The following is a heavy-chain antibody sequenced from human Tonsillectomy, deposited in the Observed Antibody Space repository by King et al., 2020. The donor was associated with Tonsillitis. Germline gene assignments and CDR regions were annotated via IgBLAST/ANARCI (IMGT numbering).Heavy chain of an antibody. CDR1: GFAFNNYW. D-gene: IGHD3-22*01. Sequence: VQLVESGGDLVQPGGSLRLSCAASGFAFNNYWMTWVRQAPGKGLEWVANIRKDGTQIHYMDSVKGRFTISRDNGKNSLFLQMDSLRAEDTAVYYCARDMNYYDSSGYKDVFDIWGQGTAVTVSS. CDR3: ARDMNYYDSSGYKDVFDI. V-gene: IGHV3-7*03. CDR2: IRKDGTQI. J-gene: IGHJ3*02.